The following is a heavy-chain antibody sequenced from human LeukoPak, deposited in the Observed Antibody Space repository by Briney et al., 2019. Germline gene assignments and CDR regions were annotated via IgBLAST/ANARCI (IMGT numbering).Heavy chain of an antibody. CDR3: ARGTADCSSTSCYLDY. D-gene: IGHD2-2*01. J-gene: IGHJ4*02. Sequence: SQTLSLTCTVSGGSISSGDYYWSWIRQPPGKGLEWIGYIYYSGSTYYNPSLKSRVTISVDTSKNQFSLKRSSVTAADTAVYYCARGTADCSSTSCYLDYWGQGTLVTVS. V-gene: IGHV4-30-4*01. CDR2: IYYSGST. CDR1: GGSISSGDYY.